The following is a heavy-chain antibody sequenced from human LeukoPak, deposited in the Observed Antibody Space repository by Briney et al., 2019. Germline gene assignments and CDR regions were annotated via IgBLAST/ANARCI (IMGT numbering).Heavy chain of an antibody. CDR3: ARGRIARLPYFDY. D-gene: IGHD5-18*01. V-gene: IGHV4-59*01. Sequence: SETLSLTCIVSGASINSYYWSWIRQPPGKGLEWIGSIYYSGSTDYNPSLKSRVTISVDTSKNQFSLKLSSVTAADTAVYYCARGRIARLPYFDYWGQGTLVTVSS. J-gene: IGHJ4*02. CDR2: IYYSGST. CDR1: GASINSYY.